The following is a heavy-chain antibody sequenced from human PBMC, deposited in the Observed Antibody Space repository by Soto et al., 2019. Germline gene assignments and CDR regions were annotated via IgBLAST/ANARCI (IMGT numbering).Heavy chain of an antibody. CDR1: GFTFSSYG. Sequence: QVQLVEPGGGVVQPGRSLRLSCAASGFTFSSYGMHWVRQAPGKGLEWVAVISYDGSNKYYADSVKGRFTISRDNSKNMRYVELDRLGDEDTAVYYCAKEGAYSGSYYSEYYYYYCGMDVWAQGTTVDVS. D-gene: IGHD3-10*01. CDR2: ISYDGSNK. V-gene: IGHV3-30*18. J-gene: IGHJ6*02. CDR3: AKEGAYSGSYYSEYYYYYCGMDV.